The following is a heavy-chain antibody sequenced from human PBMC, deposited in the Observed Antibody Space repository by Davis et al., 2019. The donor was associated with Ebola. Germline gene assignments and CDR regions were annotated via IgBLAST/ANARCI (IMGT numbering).Heavy chain of an antibody. J-gene: IGHJ4*02. CDR3: ARARITMVRGVIITARLFDY. D-gene: IGHD3-10*01. CDR2: INHSGST. V-gene: IGHV4-34*01. Sequence: PSETLSLTCAVYGGSFSGYYWSWIRQPPGKGLEWIGDINHSGSTNYNPSLKSRVTISVDTSKNQFSLKLSSVTAADTAVYYCARARITMVRGVIITARLFDYWGQGTLVTVSS. CDR1: GGSFSGYY.